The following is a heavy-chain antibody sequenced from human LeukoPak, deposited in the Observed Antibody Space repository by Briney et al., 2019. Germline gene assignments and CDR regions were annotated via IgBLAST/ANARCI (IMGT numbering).Heavy chain of an antibody. CDR3: ARESLGLDY. V-gene: IGHV3-21*01. D-gene: IGHD7-27*01. J-gene: IGHJ4*02. CDR1: GFSFSSYS. Sequence: GGSLRLSCAASGFSFSSYSMNWVRQAPGQGLEWVSSISSSTTYIYYADSVRGRFTISRDNAKNSLYLQMNSLRDEDTAVYYCARESLGLDYWGQGTLLAVSS. CDR2: ISSSTTYI.